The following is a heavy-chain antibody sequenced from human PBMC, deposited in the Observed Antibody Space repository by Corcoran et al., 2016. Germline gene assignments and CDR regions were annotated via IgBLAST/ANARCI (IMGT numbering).Heavy chain of an antibody. CDR2: IYYSGST. J-gene: IGHJ4*02. Sequence: QLQLQESGPGLVKPSETLSLTCTVSGGSISSSSYYWGWIRQPPGKRLEWIGSIYYSGSTYYNPSLKSRVTISVDTSKNQFSLKLSSVTAADTAVYYCASARTVPFDYWGQGTLVTVSS. D-gene: IGHD4-4*01. CDR3: ASARTVPFDY. V-gene: IGHV4-39*01. CDR1: GGSISSSSYY.